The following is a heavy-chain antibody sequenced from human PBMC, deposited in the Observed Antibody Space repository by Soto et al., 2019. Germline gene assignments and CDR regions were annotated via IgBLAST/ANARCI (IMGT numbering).Heavy chain of an antibody. Sequence: QVPLVQSGAEVKKPGASVKVSCKASGYTFTSYGISWVRQAPGQGLEWMGWISAYNGNTNYAQKLQGRVTMTTDTSTSTAYMELRSLRSDDTAVYYCARDKFGYSSSWYWFDPWGQGTLVTVSS. CDR1: GYTFTSYG. CDR2: ISAYNGNT. D-gene: IGHD6-13*01. CDR3: ARDKFGYSSSWYWFDP. V-gene: IGHV1-18*04. J-gene: IGHJ5*02.